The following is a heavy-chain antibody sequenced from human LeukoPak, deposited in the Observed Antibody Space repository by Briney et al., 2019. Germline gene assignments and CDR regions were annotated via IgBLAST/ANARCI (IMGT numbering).Heavy chain of an antibody. CDR3: AREAVMPVAPVKIGTSDRPLYEYYGLDV. CDR1: GFTITTNY. V-gene: IGHV3-53*01. Sequence: PGGSLRLSCAASGFTITTNYMNWVRQAPGKGLEWVSVIYGDDETNYADSVKGRFTISRDNSKNTLYLLMNSLRADDTAVYYCAREAVMPVAPVKIGTSDRPLYEYYGLDVWGQGTTVTVS. J-gene: IGHJ6*02. CDR2: IYGDDET. D-gene: IGHD1/OR15-1a*01.